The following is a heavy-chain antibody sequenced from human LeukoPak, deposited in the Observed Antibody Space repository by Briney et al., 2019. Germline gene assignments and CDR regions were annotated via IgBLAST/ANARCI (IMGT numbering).Heavy chain of an antibody. J-gene: IGHJ5*02. V-gene: IGHV3-53*01. CDR1: GFTVSSNY. D-gene: IGHD6-13*01. Sequence: PGGSLRLSCAASGFTVSSNYMSWVRQAPGKGLEWVSVIYSGGSTYYADSVKGRFTISRDNSKNTLYLQMNSLRAEDTAVYYCARAEGDYSSSWFDPWGQGTLVTVSS. CDR2: IYSGGST. CDR3: ARAEGDYSSSWFDP.